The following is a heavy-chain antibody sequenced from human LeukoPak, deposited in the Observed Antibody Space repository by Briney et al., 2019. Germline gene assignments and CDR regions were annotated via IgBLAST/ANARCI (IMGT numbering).Heavy chain of an antibody. V-gene: IGHV1-2*02. CDR2: INPNSGGT. Sequence: ASVKVSCKASGYTFTGYYMHWVRQAPGQGLEWMGWINPNSGGTNYAQKFQGRVTMTRDTSISTAYMELSRLRSDDTAVYYCAREYYDILTGYYGPLRGWGQGTLVTVSS. J-gene: IGHJ4*02. D-gene: IGHD3-9*01. CDR3: AREYYDILTGYYGPLRG. CDR1: GYTFTGYY.